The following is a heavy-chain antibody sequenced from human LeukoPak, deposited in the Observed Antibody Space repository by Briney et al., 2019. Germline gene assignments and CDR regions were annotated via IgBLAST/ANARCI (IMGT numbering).Heavy chain of an antibody. D-gene: IGHD3-22*01. CDR2: ISGSGGST. Sequence: PGGSLRLSCAASGFTFSSYAMSWVRQAPGKGLEWVSAISGSGGSTYYADSVKGRFTISRDNSKNTLYLQMNSLRAEDTAVYYCAKLQYYYDSKGPYYFDYWGREPWSPSPQ. CDR1: GFTFSSYA. V-gene: IGHV3-23*01. CDR3: AKLQYYYDSKGPYYFDY. J-gene: IGHJ4*02.